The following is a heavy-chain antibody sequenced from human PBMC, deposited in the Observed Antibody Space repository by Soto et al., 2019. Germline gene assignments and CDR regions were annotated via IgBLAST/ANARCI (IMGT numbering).Heavy chain of an antibody. Sequence: SETLSLTCVVSGGSVTSGGHSWSWIRQPPGKGLEWVASIYQSEYAYYNPSLRSRVAISVDRSNNQVSLKVTSVTAADTAVYFCARGDTRLGELSHDYWGQGTLVTVYS. J-gene: IGHJ4*02. CDR3: ARGDTRLGELSHDY. CDR1: GGSVTSGGHS. V-gene: IGHV4-30-2*01. D-gene: IGHD3-16*02. CDR2: IYQSEYA.